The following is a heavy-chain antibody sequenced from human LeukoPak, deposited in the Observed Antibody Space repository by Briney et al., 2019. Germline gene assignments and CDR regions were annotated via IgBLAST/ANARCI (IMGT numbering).Heavy chain of an antibody. CDR1: GFSFTSYW. Sequence: PGGSLRLSCAASGFSFTSYWMHWIRHAPGKGLVWVSRINSDGSSTTYADSVKGRFTISRDNAKNTLYLQMNTLRGEDTAVYYCARESAIVLVPFDSWGQGTLVTVSS. V-gene: IGHV3-74*01. CDR3: ARESAIVLVPFDS. CDR2: INSDGSST. D-gene: IGHD2/OR15-2a*01. J-gene: IGHJ4*02.